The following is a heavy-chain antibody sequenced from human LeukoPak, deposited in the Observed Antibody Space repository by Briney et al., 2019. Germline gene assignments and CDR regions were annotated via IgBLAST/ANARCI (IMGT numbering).Heavy chain of an antibody. V-gene: IGHV3-23*01. CDR1: GFAFSSYA. J-gene: IGHJ5*02. CDR3: TKDRLSSGWYNYFDP. Sequence: GGSLRLSCVTPGFAFSSYAMSWVRQAPGKGLEWVSAISGSGDSTYYADSVKGRFSISRDKSKNTLYLQMNSLRAEDTAVYYCTKDRLSSGWYNYFDPWGQGTLVTVSS. D-gene: IGHD6-19*01. CDR2: ISGSGDST.